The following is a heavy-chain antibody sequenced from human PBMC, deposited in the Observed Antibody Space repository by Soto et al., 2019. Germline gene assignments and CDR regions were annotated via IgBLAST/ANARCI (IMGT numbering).Heavy chain of an antibody. D-gene: IGHD6-13*01. V-gene: IGHV4-31*03. CDR2: IYHSGNT. Sequence: TLSLACTVAGGSISSGGSYWSWIRQHPEKGLEWIGHIYHSGNTYYNPSLKSRVTISVDTSKNQFSLKLSSVTAADTAVYYCARDASTSWHYFDSWGQGTLVTVSS. J-gene: IGHJ4*02. CDR1: GGSISSGGSY. CDR3: ARDASTSWHYFDS.